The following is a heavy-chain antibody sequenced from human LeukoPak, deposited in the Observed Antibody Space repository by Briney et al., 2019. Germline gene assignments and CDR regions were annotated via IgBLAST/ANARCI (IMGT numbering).Heavy chain of an antibody. CDR3: AKSVSLIVVAGGYFDY. D-gene: IGHD3-22*01. V-gene: IGHV3-23*01. J-gene: IGHJ4*02. Sequence: GGSLRLSCVASGFTFNNYAMGWVRQAPGRGLEWVSGMSGSGATTSYADSVKGRFTISRDNSENTVYLQMNSLRAEDTALYYCAKSVSLIVVAGGYFDYWGQGTLVTVSS. CDR1: GFTFNNYA. CDR2: MSGSGATT.